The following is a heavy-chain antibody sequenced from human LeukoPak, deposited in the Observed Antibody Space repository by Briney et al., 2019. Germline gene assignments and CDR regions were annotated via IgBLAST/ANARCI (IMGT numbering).Heavy chain of an antibody. V-gene: IGHV1-69*05. Sequence: SVKVSCKASGGTFSSYAISWVRQAPGQGLEWMGGIIPIFGTANYAQKFQGRVTMTRNTSISTAYMELSSLRSEDTAVYYCARTVLRSEIDYWGQGTLVTVSS. CDR1: GGTFSSYA. D-gene: IGHD3-3*01. CDR3: ARTVLRSEIDY. J-gene: IGHJ4*02. CDR2: IIPIFGTA.